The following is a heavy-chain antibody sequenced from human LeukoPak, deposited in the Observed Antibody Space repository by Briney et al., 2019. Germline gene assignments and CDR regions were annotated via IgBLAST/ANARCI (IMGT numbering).Heavy chain of an antibody. J-gene: IGHJ4*02. D-gene: IGHD4-17*01. CDR3: ARHGRDGDYVAY. CDR1: GGSISSSSYY. Sequence: KPSETPSLTCTVSGGSISSSSYYLGWIRPPPGKGLEWIGSIYYSGSTYYNPSLKSRVTISVDTSKNQFSLKLSSVTAADTGVYYCARHGRDGDYVAYWGQGTLVTVSS. V-gene: IGHV4-39*01. CDR2: IYYSGST.